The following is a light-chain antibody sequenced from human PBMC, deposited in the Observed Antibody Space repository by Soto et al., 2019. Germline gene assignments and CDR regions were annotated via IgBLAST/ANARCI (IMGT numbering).Light chain of an antibody. V-gene: IGLV2-14*01. CDR3: SSFTGPTTLDV. CDR2: EVN. Sequence: QSALTQPASVSGSPGQSITISCTGTSSDVGDRNYVSWYQQFPGKAPKLIIYEVNNRPSGISNRFSGSKSGNTAFLTISGLQPEDEADYYCSSFTGPTTLDVFGTGTKLTVL. J-gene: IGLJ1*01. CDR1: SSDVGDRNY.